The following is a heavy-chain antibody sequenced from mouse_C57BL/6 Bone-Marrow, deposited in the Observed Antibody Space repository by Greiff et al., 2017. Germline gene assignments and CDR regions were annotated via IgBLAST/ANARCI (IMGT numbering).Heavy chain of an antibody. J-gene: IGHJ3*01. CDR2: INPGSGGT. Sequence: VQLMESGAELVRPGTSVKVSCKASGYAFTNYLIEWVKQRPGQGLEWIGVINPGSGGTNYNEKFKGKATLTADKSSSTAYMQLSSLTSEDSAVXCCARGGGITTVVAPFAYWGQGTLVTVSA. CDR1: GYAFTNYL. V-gene: IGHV1-54*01. D-gene: IGHD1-1*01. CDR3: ARGGGITTVVAPFAY.